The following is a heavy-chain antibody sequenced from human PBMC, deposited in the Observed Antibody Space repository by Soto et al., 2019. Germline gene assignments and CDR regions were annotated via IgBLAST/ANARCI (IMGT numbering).Heavy chain of an antibody. CDR2: FDPEDGET. CDR3: ATDIYRPGWPLLGIID. V-gene: IGHV1-24*01. Sequence: GASVKVSCKVSGYTLTELSMHWVLQAPGKGLEWMGGFDPEDGETIYAQKFQGRVTMTEDTSTDTAYMELSSLRSEDTAVYYCATDIYRPGWPLLGIIDWGQGTLVTVSS. D-gene: IGHD3-3*02. J-gene: IGHJ4*02. CDR1: GYTLTELS.